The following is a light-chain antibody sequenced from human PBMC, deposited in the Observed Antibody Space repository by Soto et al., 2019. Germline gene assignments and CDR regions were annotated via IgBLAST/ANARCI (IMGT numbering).Light chain of an antibody. Sequence: QSVLTQPPSVSGAPGQRVTVSCTGSSSNIGAGYDVHWYQQVPGAAPKLLISGNSNRPSGVPDRFSGSKSGTSASLAIAGLQPEDEADYYCQSYDTSLSGFDVFGSGTKVTVL. CDR3: QSYDTSLSGFDV. J-gene: IGLJ1*01. CDR2: GNS. V-gene: IGLV1-40*01. CDR1: SSNIGAGYD.